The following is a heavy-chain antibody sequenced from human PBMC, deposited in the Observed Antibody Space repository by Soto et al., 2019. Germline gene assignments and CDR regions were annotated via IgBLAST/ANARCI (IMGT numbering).Heavy chain of an antibody. D-gene: IGHD5-18*01. Sequence: QVQLVQSGAEVKKPGSSVKVSCKASGGTFSSYAISWVRQAPGQGLEWMGGIIPIFGTANYAQKFQGRVTITAGEATSTAYMELSSLRSEDTAVYYCADSKXPXXXNYXGRDVWGQGTTVTVSS. J-gene: IGHJ6*02. CDR2: IIPIFGTA. CDR1: GGTFSSYA. V-gene: IGHV1-69*12. CDR3: ADSKXPXXXNYXGRDV.